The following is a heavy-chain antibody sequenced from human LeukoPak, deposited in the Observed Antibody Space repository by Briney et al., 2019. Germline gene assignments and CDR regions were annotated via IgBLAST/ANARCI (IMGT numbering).Heavy chain of an antibody. Sequence: PSETLSLTCAVYGGSFSGYYWTWIRQPPGKGLEWIGEINHSGSTNYNPSLKSRVTISVDTSKNHLSLKLNSVTAADTAVYYCARLSLLHQHITMVRGVHPWGQGTLVTVSS. CDR2: INHSGST. J-gene: IGHJ5*02. CDR3: ARLSLLHQHITMVRGVHP. D-gene: IGHD3-10*01. CDR1: GGSFSGYY. V-gene: IGHV4-34*01.